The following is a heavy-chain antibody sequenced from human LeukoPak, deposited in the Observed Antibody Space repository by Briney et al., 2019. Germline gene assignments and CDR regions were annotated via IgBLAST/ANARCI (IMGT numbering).Heavy chain of an antibody. V-gene: IGHV3-7*01. CDR1: GFTSSSYW. J-gene: IGHJ6*03. Sequence: PGGSLRLSCAASGFTSSSYWMSWVRQAPGKGLEWVANIKQDGSEKYYVDSVKGRFTISRDNAKNSLYLQMNSLRAEDTAVYYCARDRRYDFWSGIYYYYMDVWGKGTTVTVSS. D-gene: IGHD3-3*01. CDR3: ARDRRYDFWSGIYYYYMDV. CDR2: IKQDGSEK.